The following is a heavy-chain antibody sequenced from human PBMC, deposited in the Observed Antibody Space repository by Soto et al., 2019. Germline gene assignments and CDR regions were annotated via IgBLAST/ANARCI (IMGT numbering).Heavy chain of an antibody. J-gene: IGHJ4*02. V-gene: IGHV1-69*01. D-gene: IGHD3-22*01. CDR3: ARDLCGYFYDSRGDAGCFAY. CDR1: GFTFSSYA. CDR2: IIPIFGTA. Sequence: QVQLVQSGAELKKPGPSVKVSCKASGFTFSSYAISWVRQAPGQGLEWMGGIIPIFGTANYAQKVQGRVTITADESTSKAYMELSSLRSEDTAVYYCARDLCGYFYDSRGDAGCFAYWGQGALVPVSS.